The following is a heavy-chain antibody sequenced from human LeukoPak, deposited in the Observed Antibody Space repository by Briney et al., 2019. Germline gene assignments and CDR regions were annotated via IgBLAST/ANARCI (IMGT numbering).Heavy chain of an antibody. J-gene: IGHJ5*02. V-gene: IGHV1-69*04. CDR3: ARDGDTAMVTGWFDP. CDR2: IIPILGIA. D-gene: IGHD5-18*01. Sequence: SVKVSCKASGGTFSSCAISWVRQAPGQGLEWMGRIIPILGIANYAQKFQGRVTITADKSTSTAYMELSSLRSEDTAVYYCARDGDTAMVTGWFDPLGQGTLVTVSS. CDR1: GGTFSSCA.